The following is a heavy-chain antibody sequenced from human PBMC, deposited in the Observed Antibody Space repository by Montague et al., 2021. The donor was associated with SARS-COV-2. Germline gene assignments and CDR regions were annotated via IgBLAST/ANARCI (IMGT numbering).Heavy chain of an antibody. Sequence: SVKVSCKVSGYTVTEAPMHWVRQAPGKGLEWMGSFDPAHGETGYAQKFQDRVTMTEDTSTDTAYMELSSLRFEDAAVYYCATEGLSVFGVVIYAFHMWGQGTMVTVSS. D-gene: IGHD3-3*01. V-gene: IGHV1-24*01. CDR1: GYTVTEAP. CDR2: FDPAHGET. CDR3: ATEGLSVFGVVIYAFHM. J-gene: IGHJ3*02.